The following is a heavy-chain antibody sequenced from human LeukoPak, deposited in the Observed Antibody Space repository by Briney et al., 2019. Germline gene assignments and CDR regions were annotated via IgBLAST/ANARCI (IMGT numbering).Heavy chain of an antibody. CDR3: AKLPDSGSYYYFDY. CDR1: GFTFSSYA. D-gene: IGHD1-26*01. CDR2: ISSSVGST. V-gene: IGHV3-23*01. J-gene: IGHJ4*02. Sequence: GGSLRLSCAASGFTFSSYAMGWVRQAPGKGLEWVSDISSSVGSTYYADSVKGRFTISRDNSKNTLYLQMNNLRAEDTAVYYCAKLPDSGSYYYFDYWGQGTLVTVSS.